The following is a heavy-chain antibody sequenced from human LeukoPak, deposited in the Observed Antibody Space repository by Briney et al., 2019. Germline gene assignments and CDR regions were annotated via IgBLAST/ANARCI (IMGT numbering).Heavy chain of an antibody. CDR1: GYTFTSYY. CDR2: INPSGGST. Sequence: ASVKVSCKASGYTFTSYYMHWVRQALEQGLEWMGIINPSGGSTSYAQKFQGRVTMTRDTSTSTVYMELSSLRSEDTAVYYCARGGVGAKGAFDIWGQGTMVTVSS. J-gene: IGHJ3*02. CDR3: ARGGVGAKGAFDI. V-gene: IGHV1-46*01. D-gene: IGHD1-26*01.